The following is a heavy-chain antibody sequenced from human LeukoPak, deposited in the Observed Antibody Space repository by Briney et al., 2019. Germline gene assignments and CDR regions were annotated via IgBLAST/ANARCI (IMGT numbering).Heavy chain of an antibody. J-gene: IGHJ4*02. Sequence: PSETLSLTCAVSGASISTYNWWSWIRQSPGKGLEWIGEIYHSETTNDNPSLKSRVTISVDKSNNQFSLKMASVTAADTAVYYCARASNDGYNSYSWAFDYWGQGILVTVSS. CDR1: GASISTYNW. D-gene: IGHD5-12*01. CDR2: IYHSETT. V-gene: IGHV4-4*02. CDR3: ARASNDGYNSYSWAFDY.